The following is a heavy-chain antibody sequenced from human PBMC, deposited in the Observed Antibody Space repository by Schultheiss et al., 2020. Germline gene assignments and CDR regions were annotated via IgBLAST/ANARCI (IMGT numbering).Heavy chain of an antibody. J-gene: IGHJ4*02. D-gene: IGHD6-19*01. CDR3: AKDRHDSRSGWFPPFDY. CDR2: ISYDGSNK. V-gene: IGHV3-30*18. CDR1: GFTFSSYS. Sequence: GGSLRLSCAASGFTFSSYSMNWVRQAPGKGLEWVAVISYDGSNKYYADSVKGRFTISRDNSKNTLYLQMNSLRAEDTAVYYCAKDRHDSRSGWFPPFDYWGQGTLVTVSS.